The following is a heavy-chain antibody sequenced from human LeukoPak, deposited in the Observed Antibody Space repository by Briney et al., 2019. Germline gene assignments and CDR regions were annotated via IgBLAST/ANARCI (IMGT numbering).Heavy chain of an antibody. Sequence: PPETLSLTCTVSGGSISSSSYYWAWIRQPPGKGLEWIGSIHYSGSTNYNPSLKSRVTISVDTSKNQFSLKLSSVTAADTAVYYCARVLPGGYAVYAFDIWGQGTMVTVSS. V-gene: IGHV4-39*07. CDR2: IHYSGST. J-gene: IGHJ3*02. CDR1: GGSISSSSYY. CDR3: ARVLPGGYAVYAFDI. D-gene: IGHD7-27*01.